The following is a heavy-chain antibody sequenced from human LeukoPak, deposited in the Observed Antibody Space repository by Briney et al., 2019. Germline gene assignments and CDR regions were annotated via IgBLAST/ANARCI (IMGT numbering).Heavy chain of an antibody. D-gene: IGHD2-15*01. V-gene: IGHV1-18*01. CDR1: GYTFTTLG. J-gene: IGHJ4*02. CDR3: AREYCLSGKCWDPDY. Sequence: ASVKVSCKASGYTFTTLGISWVRQAPGQGLEWMGRINTYNDNTKYAQKFQDRITVTADTSTSTVYMDLSSLRSDDTAVYYCAREYCLSGKCWDPDYWGQGTLVTVSS. CDR2: INTYNDNT.